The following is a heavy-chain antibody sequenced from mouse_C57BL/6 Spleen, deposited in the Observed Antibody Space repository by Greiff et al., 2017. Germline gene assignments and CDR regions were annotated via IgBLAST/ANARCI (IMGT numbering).Heavy chain of an antibody. CDR2: INPGSGGT. Sequence: VQLQQSGAELVRPGTSVKVSCKASGYAFTNYLIEWVKQRPGQGLEWIGVINPGSGGTNYNEKFKGKATLTADKSSSTAYMQLSSLTSEDSAVYFCAREGGMRPDYYGSSYDYWGQGTTLTVSS. J-gene: IGHJ2*01. V-gene: IGHV1-54*01. D-gene: IGHD1-1*01. CDR1: GYAFTNYL. CDR3: AREGGMRPDYYGSSYDY.